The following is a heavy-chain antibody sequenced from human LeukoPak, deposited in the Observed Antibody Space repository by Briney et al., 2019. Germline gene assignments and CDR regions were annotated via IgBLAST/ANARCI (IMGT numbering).Heavy chain of an antibody. Sequence: GGSLRLSCAASRFTVSSNYMSWVRQAPGKGLEWVSVIYSGGSTYYADSVKGRFTISRDNSKNTLYLQMNSLTAEDTAVYYCAKDGGSDPDSFDIWGQGTMVTVSS. CDR3: AKDGGSDPDSFDI. V-gene: IGHV3-66*01. D-gene: IGHD2-15*01. CDR1: RFTVSSNY. J-gene: IGHJ3*02. CDR2: IYSGGST.